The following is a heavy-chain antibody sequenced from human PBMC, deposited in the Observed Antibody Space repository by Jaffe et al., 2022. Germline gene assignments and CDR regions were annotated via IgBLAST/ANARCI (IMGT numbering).Heavy chain of an antibody. J-gene: IGHJ5*02. V-gene: IGHV4-61*02. Sequence: QVQLQESGPGLVTPSQALSLTCSVSGGSISSGSSHWSWIRQPAGKGLEWMGHIDTSGSTKYNPSLNSRVTISLDTSQNQFSLRLASVTAADTAVYYCATLLGGHGGQGSWGQGTRVTVSS. CDR1: GGSISSGSSH. CDR3: ATLLGGHGGQGS. CDR2: IDTSGST. D-gene: IGHD3-16*01.